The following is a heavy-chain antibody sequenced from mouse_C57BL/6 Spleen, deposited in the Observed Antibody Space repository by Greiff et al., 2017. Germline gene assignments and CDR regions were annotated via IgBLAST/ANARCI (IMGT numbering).Heavy chain of an antibody. D-gene: IGHD2-1*01. CDR2: IDPETGGT. V-gene: IGHV1-15*01. J-gene: IGHJ3*01. Sequence: VKLMESGAELVRPGASVTLSCKASGYTFTDYEMHWVKQTPVHGLEWIGAIDPETGGTAYNQKFKGKAILTADKSSSTAYMELRSLTAEDSAVYYCTRYGNSPFAYWGQGTLVTVSA. CDR3: TRYGNSPFAY. CDR1: GYTFTDYE.